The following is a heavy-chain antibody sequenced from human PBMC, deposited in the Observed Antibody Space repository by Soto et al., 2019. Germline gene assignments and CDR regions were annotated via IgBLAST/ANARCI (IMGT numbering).Heavy chain of an antibody. Sequence: EVQLVESGGGLVKPGGSLRLSCAASGFTFSHAWMSWVRQAPGKGLEWVGRKRSETNGGTTDYAAPMKDRFTILVDHSKNTLDQQMNCLYIEDPAVYYCCNDLERREGAFDCWGQGTMVTVSS. V-gene: IGHV3-15*05. CDR2: KRSETNGGTT. D-gene: IGHD1-1*01. CDR1: GFTFSHAW. CDR3: CNDLERREGAFDC. J-gene: IGHJ3*01.